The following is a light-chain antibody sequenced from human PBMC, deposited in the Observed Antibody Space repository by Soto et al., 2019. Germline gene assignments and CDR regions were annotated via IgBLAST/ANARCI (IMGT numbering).Light chain of an antibody. V-gene: IGLV1-44*01. CDR2: GNN. Sequence: QSVLTQPPSASVTPGQRVTVSWTGSTSKIGRDTANGYQQRTGAATELFLYGNNERPSVVPDRFAGSKSGTSASLAISGLQSEDEADYYCAAWDDSLRGYVFGTGTKVTV. J-gene: IGLJ1*01. CDR1: TSKIGRDT. CDR3: AAWDDSLRGYV.